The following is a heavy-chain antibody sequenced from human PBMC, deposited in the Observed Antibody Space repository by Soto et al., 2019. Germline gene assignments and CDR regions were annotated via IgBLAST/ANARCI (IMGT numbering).Heavy chain of an antibody. Sequence: GSLRLSFSASGFNLSRYCTHWVRQVPLRVLIWVPHINSDGSRTTYADSVKGRFTISRDNAKNTLYLQMNSLRAEDTAVYYCARDLSSCTSARCYSYYYGMDVWGQGTTVTVSS. CDR3: ARDLSSCTSARCYSYYYGMDV. J-gene: IGHJ6*02. D-gene: IGHD2-2*01. V-gene: IGHV3-74*01. CDR1: GFNLSRYC. CDR2: INSDGSRT.